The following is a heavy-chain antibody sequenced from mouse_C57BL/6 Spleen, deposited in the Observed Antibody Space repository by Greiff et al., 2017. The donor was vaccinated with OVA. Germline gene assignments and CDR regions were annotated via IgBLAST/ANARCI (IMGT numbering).Heavy chain of an antibody. CDR1: GFTFSSYA. Sequence: EVKLMESGEGLVKPGGSLKLSCAASGFTFSSYAMSWVRQTPEKRLEWVAYISSGGDYNYYADTVKGGFTISRDNARSTLYLQMSSRKSEDTAMYYCTRDGNYVEYYLDYWSQGPTLSVSS. CDR3: TRDGNYVEYYLDY. CDR2: ISSGGDYN. J-gene: IGHJ2*01. V-gene: IGHV5-9-1*02. D-gene: IGHD2-1*01.